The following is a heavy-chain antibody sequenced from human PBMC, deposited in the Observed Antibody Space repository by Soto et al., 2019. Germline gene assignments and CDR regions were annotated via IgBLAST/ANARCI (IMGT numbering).Heavy chain of an antibody. CDR2: MNPNSGNT. D-gene: IGHD6-19*01. V-gene: IGHV1-8*01. J-gene: IGHJ6*02. CDR3: TRECSAPHYYYGMDA. Sequence: ASVKVSCKASGYTFTSYDINWVRQATGQGLEWMGWMNPNSGNTGYVQKFQGRVTMTRNTSISTAYMELSSLRSEDTAVYYCTRECSAPHYYYGMDAWGQGTTVTVSS. CDR1: GYTFTSYD.